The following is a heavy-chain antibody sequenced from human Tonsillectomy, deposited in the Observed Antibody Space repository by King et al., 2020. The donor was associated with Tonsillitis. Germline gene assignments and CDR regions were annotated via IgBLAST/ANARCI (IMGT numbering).Heavy chain of an antibody. CDR3: ARITAATAWQFDF. CDR2: IGGSGDTT. CDR1: GFTFSIYA. D-gene: IGHD6-25*01. J-gene: IGHJ4*02. V-gene: IGHV3-23*04. Sequence: VQLVESGGGLVQPGGSLRLSCAASGFTFSIYAMSWVRQAPGKGLEWGSGIGGSGDTTYYADSVKGRFTISRDTSKNTLYLQMDSLRADDTAVYYCARITAATAWQFDFWGQGTLVTVSS.